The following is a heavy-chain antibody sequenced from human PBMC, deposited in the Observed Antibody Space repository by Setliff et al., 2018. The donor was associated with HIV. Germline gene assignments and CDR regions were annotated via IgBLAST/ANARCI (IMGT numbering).Heavy chain of an antibody. V-gene: IGHV1-69*13. CDR1: GGTFSSHS. CDR3: ATRIRDGHRGYGYFDF. J-gene: IGHJ4*02. D-gene: IGHD5-12*01. CDR2: IIPIFGTA. Sequence: RPPVKVSCKASGGTFSSHSISWVRQAPGQGLEWMGGIIPIFGTANYAQKFQGRVTITADESTSTAYMELSSLRSEDTAVYYCATRIRDGHRGYGYFDFWGQGTLVTVSS.